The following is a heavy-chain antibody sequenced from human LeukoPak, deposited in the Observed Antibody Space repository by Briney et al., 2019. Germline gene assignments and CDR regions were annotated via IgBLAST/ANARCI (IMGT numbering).Heavy chain of an antibody. V-gene: IGHV4-59*01. CDR1: GGSISSYY. CDR2: IYYSGST. D-gene: IGHD2-2*01. CDR3: ARGPTYQPIDF. J-gene: IGHJ4*02. Sequence: SETLSLTCTVSGGSISSYYWSWIRQPPGKGLEWIGYIYYSGSTNYNPSLKSRVTISVDTSKNQFSLKLSSVIAADTAVYYCARGPTYQPIDFWGQGTLVTVSS.